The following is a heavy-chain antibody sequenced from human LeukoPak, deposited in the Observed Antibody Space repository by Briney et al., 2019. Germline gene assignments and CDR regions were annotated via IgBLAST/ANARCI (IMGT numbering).Heavy chain of an antibody. Sequence: PAQTLSLTCTVSGGSISSANYYCSWIRQHPGKALEWIGYVYHSGTTNYNSSLKSQLSISVDTSKNQFSLRLGSVTAADTAVYYCSRYDILTGRSFDYWGQGTLVTVSS. J-gene: IGHJ4*02. CDR3: SRYDILTGRSFDY. V-gene: IGHV4-31*01. CDR2: VYHSGTT. D-gene: IGHD3-9*01. CDR1: GGSISSANYY.